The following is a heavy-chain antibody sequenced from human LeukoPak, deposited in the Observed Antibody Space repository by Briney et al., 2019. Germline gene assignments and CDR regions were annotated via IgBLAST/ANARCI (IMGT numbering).Heavy chain of an antibody. CDR1: GFTFEDYY. V-gene: IGHV3-11*01. J-gene: IGHJ4*02. CDR3: ARGENGSFDR. D-gene: IGHD5-24*01. CDR2: ISSTGGDK. Sequence: GGSLRLSGKGPGFTFEDYYWSWIRQAPGKGLEWISYISSTGGDKFYADPVKGRFIISRDNAMNSVYMEMNDLTAEDTAFYYCARGENGSFDRWGQGTLVIVSS.